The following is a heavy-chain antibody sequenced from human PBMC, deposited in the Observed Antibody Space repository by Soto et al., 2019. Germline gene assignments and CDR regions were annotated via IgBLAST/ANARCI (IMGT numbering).Heavy chain of an antibody. CDR1: GYNFNQYY. V-gene: IGHV1-46*02. CDR3: ARGPDDSDVPRWAH. Sequence: QVQLVQSGPEVRKPGASVRLSCATSGYNFNQYYIHWVRQAPGQGLEWMGIINLRGGTTEYAHKFRGRVTVTGDTSTRTAYMELSSLRSEDTAVYFCARGPDDSDVPRWAHWGQGTLITVSS. J-gene: IGHJ4*02. D-gene: IGHD4-17*01. CDR2: INLRGGTT.